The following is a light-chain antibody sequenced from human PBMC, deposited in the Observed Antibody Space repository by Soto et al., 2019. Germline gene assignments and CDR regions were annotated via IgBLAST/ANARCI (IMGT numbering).Light chain of an antibody. CDR1: QSVSSTY. J-gene: IGKJ2*01. Sequence: EIVLTQSPGTLSLSPGERATLSCRASQSVSSTYIAWYQQNPGQAPRLLIYGASSRATGIPDRFSGGGSGTDFTLTISRLEPEDFAVYVCQQYGRSPPFTFGQGTKVEIK. CDR2: GAS. CDR3: QQYGRSPPFT. V-gene: IGKV3-20*01.